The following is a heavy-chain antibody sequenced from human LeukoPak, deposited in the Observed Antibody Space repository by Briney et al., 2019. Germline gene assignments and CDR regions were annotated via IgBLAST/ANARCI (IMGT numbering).Heavy chain of an antibody. CDR3: AKRGVVIRVILVGFHKEAYYFDS. CDR1: GFKFSTYW. V-gene: IGHV3-23*01. J-gene: IGHJ4*02. CDR2: ISGSGGGT. Sequence: GGSLRLSCAASGFKFSTYWMGWVRQAPGKGREWVACISGSGGGTNYADSVKGRFTISRDNPKNTLFLQMNSLRAEDTAVYFCAKRGVVIRVILVGFHKEAYYFDSWGQGALVTVSS. D-gene: IGHD3-22*01.